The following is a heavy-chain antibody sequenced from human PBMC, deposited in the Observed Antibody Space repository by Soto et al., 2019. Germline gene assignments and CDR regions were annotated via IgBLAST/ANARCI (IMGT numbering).Heavy chain of an antibody. CDR3: ARGSFWSGYHKPYNWFDP. CDR2: IGTAGDT. Sequence: GGSLRLSCATSGFTFSSYDMHWVRQATGKGLEWVSAIGTAGDTYYPGSVKGRFTISRENAKNSLYLQMNSLRAEDTAVYYCARGSFWSGYHKPYNWFDPWGQGTLVTVSS. V-gene: IGHV3-13*01. CDR1: GFTFSSYD. D-gene: IGHD3-3*01. J-gene: IGHJ5*02.